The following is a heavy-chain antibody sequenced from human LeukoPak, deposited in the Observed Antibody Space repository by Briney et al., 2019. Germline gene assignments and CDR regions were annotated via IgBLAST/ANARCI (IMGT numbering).Heavy chain of an antibody. V-gene: IGHV3-7*03. J-gene: IGHJ4*02. CDR1: GFTFSSYW. CDR3: ARIGYSSSSLDF. Sequence: GGSLRLSCAASGFTFSSYWMTWVRQAPGKGLEWVANIKQDGSVKYYVDSVRGRFTISRDNAKNSLYLQMNSLRAEDTAIYNCARIGYSSSSLDFWGRGTLVTVSS. D-gene: IGHD6-6*01. CDR2: IKQDGSVK.